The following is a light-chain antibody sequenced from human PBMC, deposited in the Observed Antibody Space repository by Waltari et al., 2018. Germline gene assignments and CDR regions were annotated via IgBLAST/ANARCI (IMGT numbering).Light chain of an antibody. V-gene: IGKV3-20*01. CDR2: GAS. CDR1: QSVTSNY. J-gene: IGKJ2*01. CDR3: QQDDRSPET. Sequence: EIVLTQSPGTLSLSPGERATLSCRASQSVTSNYLAWYQQRPGQAPRLLIYGASNRATGIPDMFSGSGSGTDFSLTINRLGPEDFAVYYCQQDDRSPETFGQGTKLEIK.